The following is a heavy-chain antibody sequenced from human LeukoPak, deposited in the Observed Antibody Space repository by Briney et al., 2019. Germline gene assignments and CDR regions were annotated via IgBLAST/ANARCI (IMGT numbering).Heavy chain of an antibody. CDR2: THTSGNN. Sequence: KSSETLSLSCTVSAGSNNSYYWRWLRQPPGKGLEWIGYTHTSGNNNYSPSLKSRVNISIDTSRIQFSLKLSSVTAADTAVYFCARKAPKTGWFDPWGQGTLVTVSS. CDR3: ARKAPKTGWFDP. CDR1: AGSNNSYY. J-gene: IGHJ5*02. V-gene: IGHV4-4*09.